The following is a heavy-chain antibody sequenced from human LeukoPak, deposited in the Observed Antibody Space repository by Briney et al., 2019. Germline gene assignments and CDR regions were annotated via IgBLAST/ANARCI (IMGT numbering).Heavy chain of an antibody. CDR1: GFTFSSYW. CDR2: INSDGSST. V-gene: IGHV3-74*01. D-gene: IGHD6-6*01. J-gene: IGHJ4*02. CDR3: ARGAARLGSDY. Sequence: GGSLRLSCAASGFTFSSYWMHWVRQAPGKGLAWVSRINSDGSSTIYADPVKGRFTISRDNAKNTLYLQMNSLRAEDTAVYYCARGAARLGSDYWGQGTLVTVSS.